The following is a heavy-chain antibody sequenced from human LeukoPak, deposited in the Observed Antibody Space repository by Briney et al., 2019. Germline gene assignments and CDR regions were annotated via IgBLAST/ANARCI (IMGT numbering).Heavy chain of an antibody. CDR1: GFTVSSNY. J-gene: IGHJ4*02. V-gene: IGHV3-53*01. D-gene: IGHD3-22*01. CDR2: IYCGGST. Sequence: PGGSLRLSCAASGFTVSSNYMSWVRQAPGKGLEWVSVIYCGGSTYYVDSVKGRFTISGDNSKNTLYLQMNSLRAEDTAVYYCARSAYYYDSSGFYYFDYWGQGTLVTVSS. CDR3: ARSAYYYDSSGFYYFDY.